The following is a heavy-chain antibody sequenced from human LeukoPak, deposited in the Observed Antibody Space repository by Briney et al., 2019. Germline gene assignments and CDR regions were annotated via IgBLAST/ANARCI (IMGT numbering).Heavy chain of an antibody. CDR3: ARDRLASLGYYYMDV. CDR2: ISSSSSSI. CDR1: GFTFSSYT. D-gene: IGHD6-25*01. V-gene: IGHV3-21*06. Sequence: GGSLRLSCAASGFTFSSYTMNWVRQAPGKGLEWVSSISSSSSSIYYADSVKGRFTISRDNAKNSLYLQMNSLRAEDTAVYYCARDRLASLGYYYMDVWGKGTTVTVSS. J-gene: IGHJ6*03.